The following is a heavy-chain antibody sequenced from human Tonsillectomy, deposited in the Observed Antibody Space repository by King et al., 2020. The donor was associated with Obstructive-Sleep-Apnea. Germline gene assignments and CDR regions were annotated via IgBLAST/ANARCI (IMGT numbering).Heavy chain of an antibody. V-gene: IGHV3-23*04. CDR2: ISGSGGST. J-gene: IGHJ4*02. CDR3: VKDSDYNSGGYNYPEY. CDR1: GFSFSRYA. Sequence: VQLVESGGGLVQPGGSLRLSWAASGFSFSRYALTWVRLAPGKGLQWVSAISGSGGSTYYTDSGKGRFTISRDNSKNTLYLQMSSLRVEDTAMYHCVKDSDYNSGGYNYPEYWGQGTLVTVSS. D-gene: IGHD3-22*01.